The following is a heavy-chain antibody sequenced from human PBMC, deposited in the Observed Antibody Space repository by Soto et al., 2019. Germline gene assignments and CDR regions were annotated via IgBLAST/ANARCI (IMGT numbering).Heavy chain of an antibody. CDR3: ARGRITIFGVLVPYFDY. Sequence: QVQLQESGPGLVKPSETLSLTCTVSGGSINSYYWNWIRQPPGKGLEWIGYIYYGGSTKYNPSLESRVTISADTSKNQFSLKLSSVTAADTAVYYCARGRITIFGVLVPYFDYWGQGTLVTVSS. D-gene: IGHD3-3*01. V-gene: IGHV4-59*01. CDR2: IYYGGST. CDR1: GGSINSYY. J-gene: IGHJ4*02.